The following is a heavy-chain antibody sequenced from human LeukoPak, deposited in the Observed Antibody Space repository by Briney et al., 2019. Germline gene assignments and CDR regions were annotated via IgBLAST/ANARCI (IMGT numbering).Heavy chain of an antibody. CDR2: ISYDGGNK. J-gene: IGHJ4*02. V-gene: IGHV3-30*18. D-gene: IGHD1-26*01. CDR3: AKGSSGSYYPPLDS. CDR1: GFTFSTYA. Sequence: GGSLRLSCSVSGFTFSTYAMSWVRQAPGKGLEWVAVISYDGGNKYYADAVKGRFTISRDNSKNTVYLQMNSLRAEDTAVYYCAKGSSGSYYPPLDSWGQGTLVTVSS.